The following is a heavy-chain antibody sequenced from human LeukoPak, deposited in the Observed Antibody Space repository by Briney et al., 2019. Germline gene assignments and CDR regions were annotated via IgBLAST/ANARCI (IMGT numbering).Heavy chain of an antibody. Sequence: DPSETLSLTCTVSGGSISSYYWSWIRQPPGKGLEWIGYISYSGSTNYNPSLKSRVTISLDTSKNQFSLKLSSVTAVDTAVYYCARKENAYYYFDYWGQGTLVTVSS. V-gene: IGHV4-59*12. D-gene: IGHD3-16*01. CDR2: ISYSGST. CDR3: ARKENAYYYFDY. CDR1: GGSISSYY. J-gene: IGHJ4*02.